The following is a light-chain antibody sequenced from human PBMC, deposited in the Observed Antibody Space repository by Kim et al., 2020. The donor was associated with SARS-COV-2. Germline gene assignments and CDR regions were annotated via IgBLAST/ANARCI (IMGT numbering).Light chain of an antibody. Sequence: QSVLTQPPSVSGAPGQRVTISCTGSSSNIGAGYDVHWYQQLPGTAPKLLIYGNSNRPSGFPDRFSGSKSGTSASLAITGLQAEDEADYYCQSYDSSLSGGVVFGGGTKVTVL. CDR1: SSNIGAGYD. CDR2: GNS. V-gene: IGLV1-40*01. J-gene: IGLJ2*01. CDR3: QSYDSSLSGGVV.